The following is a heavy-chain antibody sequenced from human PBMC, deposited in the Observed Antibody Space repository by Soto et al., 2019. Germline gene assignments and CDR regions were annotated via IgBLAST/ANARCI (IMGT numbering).Heavy chain of an antibody. D-gene: IGHD3-22*01. J-gene: IGHJ4*02. CDR2: IHYSGST. CDR3: ARGPYYFDNSGYFFDY. CDR1: RGSISCGAIY. Sequence: SETLSLTCTVSRGSISCGAIYRSWIRQLPGKGLEWIGNIHYSGSTSYNPALKSRVSILEDTSENQFSLRLTSVTAADTAVYYCARGPYYFDNSGYFFDYWGQGILVTVSS. V-gene: IGHV4-31*03.